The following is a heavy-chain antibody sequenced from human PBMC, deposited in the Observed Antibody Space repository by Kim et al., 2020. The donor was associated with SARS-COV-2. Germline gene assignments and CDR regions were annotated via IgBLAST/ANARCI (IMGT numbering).Heavy chain of an antibody. J-gene: IGHJ4*02. Sequence: SETLSLTCAVYGGSFSGYYWSWIRQPPGKGLEWIGEINHSGSTNYNPSLKSRVTISVDTSKNQFSLKLSSVTAADTAVYYCARGGSRYFDWLLPFDYWGQGTLVTVSS. V-gene: IGHV4-34*01. CDR3: ARGGSRYFDWLLPFDY. CDR2: INHSGST. D-gene: IGHD3-9*01. CDR1: GGSFSGYY.